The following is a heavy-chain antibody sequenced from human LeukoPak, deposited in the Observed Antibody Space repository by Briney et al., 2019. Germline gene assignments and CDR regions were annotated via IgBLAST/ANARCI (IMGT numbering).Heavy chain of an antibody. D-gene: IGHD5-24*01. CDR3: ARPEGEMASHPYYFDY. Sequence: GESLKISCKGSGYSFTSYWIGRARQMPGKGLEWMGIIYPGDSDTRYGPSFQGQVTISADKSISTAYLQWSSLKASDTAMYYCARPEGEMASHPYYFDYWGQGTLVTVSS. CDR2: IYPGDSDT. CDR1: GYSFTSYW. V-gene: IGHV5-51*01. J-gene: IGHJ4*02.